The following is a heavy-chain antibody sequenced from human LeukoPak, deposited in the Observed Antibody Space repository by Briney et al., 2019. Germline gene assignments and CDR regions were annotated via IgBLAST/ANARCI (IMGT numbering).Heavy chain of an antibody. CDR3: ARYYCSDGTCYHFDY. Sequence: PSETLSLTCIVSGGSISGYYWSWIRQPPGKGLEWIGYIYSSGSTNYNPSLKSRVTISVDTSKNQFSLKLSSVTAADTAVYYCARYYCSDGTCYHFDYWGQGTLVTVSS. CDR1: GGSISGYY. V-gene: IGHV4-59*01. J-gene: IGHJ4*02. CDR2: IYSSGST. D-gene: IGHD2-15*01.